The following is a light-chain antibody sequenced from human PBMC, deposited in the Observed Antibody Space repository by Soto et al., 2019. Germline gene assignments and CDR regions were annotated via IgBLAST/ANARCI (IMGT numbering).Light chain of an antibody. J-gene: IGKJ4*01. V-gene: IGKV3-11*01. CDR1: QSVSNY. CDR3: QQRSNWLT. Sequence: VVMTQSPATLSVSPGERATLSCRASQSVSNYLGWYQQKPGQAPRLLIYDASSRATGIPDRFSGGGSRTDFTLTISRLEPEDFAVYYCQQRSNWLTFGGGTKVHIK. CDR2: DAS.